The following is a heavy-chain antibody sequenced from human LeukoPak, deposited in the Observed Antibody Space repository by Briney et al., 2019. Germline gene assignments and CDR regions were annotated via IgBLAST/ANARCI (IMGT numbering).Heavy chain of an antibody. CDR1: GGSISGSSFY. D-gene: IGHD3-22*01. Sequence: PSETLSFTCTVSGGSISGSSFYWGWIRQPPGKGLEWIGSIYYSGSTYYNPSLKSRVTMSVDTSNNQFSLKLSSVTAADTAVYYCARTRSPSKYDDSSGYGYWGQGTLVTVSS. J-gene: IGHJ4*02. CDR2: IYYSGST. CDR3: ARTRSPSKYDDSSGYGY. V-gene: IGHV4-39*01.